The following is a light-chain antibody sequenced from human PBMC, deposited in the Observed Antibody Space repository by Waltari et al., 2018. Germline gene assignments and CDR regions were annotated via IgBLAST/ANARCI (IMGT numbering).Light chain of an antibody. Sequence: QSALTQPASVSGSPGQSITISCTGTSRDVGAYNYVSWYQQHPGKAPKLIIYDVHYRPSGVSSRFSASKSGNTASLTISGLQAEDEADYYCSSYTTNTGVFGTGTMVTVL. CDR1: SRDVGAYNY. V-gene: IGLV2-14*03. J-gene: IGLJ1*01. CDR2: DVH. CDR3: SSYTTNTGV.